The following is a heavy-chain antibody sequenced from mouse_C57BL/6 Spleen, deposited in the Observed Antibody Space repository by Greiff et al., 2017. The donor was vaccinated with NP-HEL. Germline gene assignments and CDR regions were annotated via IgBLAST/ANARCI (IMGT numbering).Heavy chain of an antibody. D-gene: IGHD2-5*01. J-gene: IGHJ2*01. CDR1: GFTFSSYA. V-gene: IGHV5-4*01. CDR3: ARGASPYSNYYFDY. Sequence: EVHLVESGGGLVKPGGSLKLSCAASGFTFSSYAMSWVRQTPEKRLEWVATISDGGSYTYYPDNVKGRFTISRDNAKNNLYLQMSHLKSEDTAMYYCARGASPYSNYYFDYWGQGTTLTVSS. CDR2: ISDGGSYT.